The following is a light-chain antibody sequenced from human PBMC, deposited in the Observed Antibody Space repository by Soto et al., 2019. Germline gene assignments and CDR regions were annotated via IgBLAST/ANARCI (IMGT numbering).Light chain of an antibody. CDR1: SSSIGSNT. Sequence: QSVLTQPPSASGTPGQRVTISCSGSSSSIGSNTVNWYQQLPGTAPQLLIFNNNQRPSGVPDRFSGSKSGTSASLAISGLQSDDEADYYCAAWDDSLNGQVVFGGGTQLTVL. CDR2: NNN. J-gene: IGLJ2*01. V-gene: IGLV1-44*01. CDR3: AAWDDSLNGQVV.